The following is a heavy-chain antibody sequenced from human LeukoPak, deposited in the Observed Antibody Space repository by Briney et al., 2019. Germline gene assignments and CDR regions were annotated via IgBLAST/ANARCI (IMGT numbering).Heavy chain of an antibody. D-gene: IGHD5-12*01. CDR1: GFTFSDHY. CDR3: ARVYSGKDY. Sequence: GGSLRLSCAASGFTFSDHYMDWVRQAPGKGLEWVGRTRNKANSYTTEYAASVKGRFTISRDDSKNSLYLQMNSLKTEDTAVYYCARVYSGKDYWGQGTLVTVSS. J-gene: IGHJ4*02. V-gene: IGHV3-72*01. CDR2: TRNKANSYTT.